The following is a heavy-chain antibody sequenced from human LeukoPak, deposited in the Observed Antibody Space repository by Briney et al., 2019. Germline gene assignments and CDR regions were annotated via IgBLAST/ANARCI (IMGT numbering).Heavy chain of an antibody. CDR2: IYHSGST. CDR3: ARHLVVPAATYYYYYGMDV. V-gene: IGHV4-4*02. J-gene: IGHJ6*02. D-gene: IGHD2-2*01. Sequence: SETLSLTCAVSGGSISSSNWWSWVRQPPGKGLEWIGEIYHSGSTNYNPSLKSRVTISVDKSKNQFSLELSSVTAADTAVYYCARHLVVPAATYYYYYGMDVWGQGTTVTVSS. CDR1: GGSISSSNW.